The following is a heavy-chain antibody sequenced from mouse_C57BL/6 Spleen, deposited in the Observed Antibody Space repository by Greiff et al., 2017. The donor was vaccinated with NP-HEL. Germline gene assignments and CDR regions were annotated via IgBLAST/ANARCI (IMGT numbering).Heavy chain of an antibody. V-gene: IGHV14-2*01. J-gene: IGHJ1*03. CDR3: ASSYYGSIYGRWYFDV. CDR2: IDPEDGET. CDR1: GFNIKDYY. D-gene: IGHD1-1*01. Sequence: VQLQQSGAELVKPGASVKLSCTASGFNIKDYYMHWVKQRTEQGLEWIGRIDPEDGETKYAPKFQGKATITADTASNTAYLPLSSLTSEDTAVYYGASSYYGSIYGRWYFDVWGTGTTVTVSS.